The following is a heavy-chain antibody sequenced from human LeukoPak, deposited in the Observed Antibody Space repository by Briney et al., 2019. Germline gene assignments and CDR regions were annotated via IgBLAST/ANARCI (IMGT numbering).Heavy chain of an antibody. V-gene: IGHV3-7*03. CDR3: ATSYDMGWLIGY. Sequence: GGSLRLSCAASGFTFGDTWMNWVRQVPGQGLEWVANIKRDGSEKFYVASVKGRFTISRDNGKSSLYLQMNSLRAEDTALYYCATSYDMGWLIGYWGQGTLVTVSS. J-gene: IGHJ4*02. CDR2: IKRDGSEK. D-gene: IGHD3/OR15-3a*01. CDR1: GFTFGDTW.